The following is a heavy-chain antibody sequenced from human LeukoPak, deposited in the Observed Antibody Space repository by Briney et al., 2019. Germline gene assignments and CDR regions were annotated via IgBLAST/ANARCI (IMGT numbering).Heavy chain of an antibody. CDR2: IGGDGIA. V-gene: IGHV3-69-1*01. D-gene: IGHD3-16*01. CDR3: AKDRANWAIDD. CDR1: GFTFTDHP. J-gene: IGHJ4*02. Sequence: GGSLRLSCVASGFTFTDHPMNWVRQAPGKGLEWISYIGGDGIAFYADSVKGRFAASKDDARKSMYLQMNSPRVEDTAVYYCAKDRANWAIDDWGQGTQVTVSS.